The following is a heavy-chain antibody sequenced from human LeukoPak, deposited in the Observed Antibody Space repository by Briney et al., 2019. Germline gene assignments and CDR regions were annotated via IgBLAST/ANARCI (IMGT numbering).Heavy chain of an antibody. CDR3: ARGLGGSGSYFLTFDY. CDR2: IIPMFGTV. J-gene: IGHJ4*02. D-gene: IGHD1-26*01. CDR1: GGTFSSYA. V-gene: IGHV1-69*13. Sequence: SVKVSCKASGGTFSSYAVNWVRLAPGQGLEWMGGIIPMFGTVNYAQQFQGRVTITADESTSTSYMELSSLRSDDTAVYYCARGLGGSGSYFLTFDYWGQGTLVTVSS.